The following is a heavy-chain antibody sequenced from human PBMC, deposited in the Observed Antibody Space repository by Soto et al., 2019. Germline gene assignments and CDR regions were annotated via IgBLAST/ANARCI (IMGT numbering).Heavy chain of an antibody. J-gene: IGHJ4*02. V-gene: IGHV3-21*06. Sequence: WVSXRLSGSASGGIFIIYSISGFRQATGKGLEWLSYITSSSAYIYYADSVRGRFTISRDNAQNSVYLHVNNLRAEDTAVYYCKRDITRKSFELWGQGTLV. D-gene: IGHD1-7*01. CDR3: KRDITRKSFEL. CDR1: GGIFIIYS. CDR2: ITSSSAYI.